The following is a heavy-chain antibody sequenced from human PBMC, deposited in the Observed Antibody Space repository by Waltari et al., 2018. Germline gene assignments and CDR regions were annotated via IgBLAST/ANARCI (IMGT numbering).Heavy chain of an antibody. V-gene: IGHV4-4*07. CDR1: GGSISSYY. CDR3: AREAPPDWFDP. Sequence: QVQLQESGPGLVKPSETLSLTCTVSGGSISSYYWSWIRQPAGQGLEWIGRIYPSGGTHSIPSLYSRVTMTVDTSQNQYSLKLSSVTAADTAVYYCAREAPPDWFDPWGQGTLVTVSS. CDR2: IYPSGGT. J-gene: IGHJ5*02.